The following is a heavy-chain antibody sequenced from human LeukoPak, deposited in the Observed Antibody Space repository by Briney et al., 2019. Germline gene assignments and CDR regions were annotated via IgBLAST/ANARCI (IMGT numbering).Heavy chain of an antibody. Sequence: GGSLRLSCAASGFTFSSYWMSWVRQAPGKGLEWVANIKQDGSEKYYVDSVKGRFTISRDNAKNSLYLQMNSLRAEDTAVYYCATYYYDSSGYYQAPWGQGTLVTVSS. CDR3: ATYYYDSSGYYQAP. CDR1: GFTFSSYW. V-gene: IGHV3-7*01. D-gene: IGHD3-22*01. CDR2: IKQDGSEK. J-gene: IGHJ5*02.